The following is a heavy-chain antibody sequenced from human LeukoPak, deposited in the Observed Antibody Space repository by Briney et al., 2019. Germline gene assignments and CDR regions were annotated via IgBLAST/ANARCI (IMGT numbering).Heavy chain of an antibody. Sequence: PSETLSLTCAVSGYSISSGYYWGWIRQPPGKGLEWIGSIYHSGSTYYNPSLKSRVTISVDTSKNQFSLKLSSVTAADTAVYYCAGHPTLGGYEHFDYWGQGTLVTVSS. CDR1: GYSISSGYY. D-gene: IGHD5-12*01. J-gene: IGHJ4*02. CDR3: AGHPTLGGYEHFDY. CDR2: IYHSGST. V-gene: IGHV4-38-2*01.